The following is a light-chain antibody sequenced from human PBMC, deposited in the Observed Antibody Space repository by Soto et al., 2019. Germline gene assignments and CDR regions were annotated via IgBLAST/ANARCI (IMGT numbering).Light chain of an antibody. V-gene: IGKV1-13*02. CDR1: QGISNA. J-gene: IGKJ4*01. CDR3: QQFYSYPLVT. Sequence: AIHLTQSPSSLSASVGDRVTMTCRTSQGISNAVAWYQQKPGKSPKNLMYDASSLQSGVPSRFSGSGSGTEFTLTISSLQPEDYATYYCQQFYSYPLVTFGGGTKVDVK. CDR2: DAS.